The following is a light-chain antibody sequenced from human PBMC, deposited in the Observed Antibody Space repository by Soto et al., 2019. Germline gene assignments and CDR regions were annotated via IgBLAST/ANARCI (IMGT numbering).Light chain of an antibody. Sequence: EIVLTQSPGTLSLSPGERATLSCRASQSVTDSYLAWYQHKPGQAPRLLIYDASTRATAIPDRFSGGGSGTDFTHTISSLEPEDFAVYYCQQYGSSPYAFGQGTKLEI. V-gene: IGKV3-20*01. CDR2: DAS. CDR1: QSVTDSY. J-gene: IGKJ2*01. CDR3: QQYGSSPYA.